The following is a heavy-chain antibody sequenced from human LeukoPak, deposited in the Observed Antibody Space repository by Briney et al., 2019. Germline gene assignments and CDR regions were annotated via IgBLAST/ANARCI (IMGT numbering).Heavy chain of an antibody. J-gene: IGHJ4*02. CDR3: ARHGSWSFDY. CDR1: GFTFSSHA. D-gene: IGHD6-13*01. Sequence: GGSLRLSCAASGFTFSSHAMSWVRQAPGKGLEWVSAITSGSGSNVYYTDSLKGRFTISRDNSKNTLYLLMNSLRAEDTAVYYCARHGSWSFDYWGQGTLVTVSA. CDR2: ITSGSGSNV. V-gene: IGHV3-23*01.